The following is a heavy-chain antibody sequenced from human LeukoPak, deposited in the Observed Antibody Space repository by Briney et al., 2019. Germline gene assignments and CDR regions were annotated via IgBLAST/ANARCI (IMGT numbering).Heavy chain of an antibody. J-gene: IGHJ6*03. CDR1: GYTLTELS. CDR3: ATSSIAAAGYYYYYYYMDV. V-gene: IGHV1-24*01. Sequence: ASVKVSCKVSGYTLTELSMHRVRQAPGKGLEWMGGFDPEDGGTIYAQKFQGRVTMTEDTSTDTAYMELSSLRSEDTAVYYCATSSIAAAGYYYYYYYMDVWGKGTTVTVSS. CDR2: FDPEDGGT. D-gene: IGHD6-13*01.